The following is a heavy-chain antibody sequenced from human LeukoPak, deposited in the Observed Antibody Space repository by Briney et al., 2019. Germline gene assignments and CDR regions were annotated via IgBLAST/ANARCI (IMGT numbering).Heavy chain of an antibody. J-gene: IGHJ4*02. D-gene: IGHD2-21*02. CDR2: IRYDGSNK. CDR3: ANLVVVTARGDY. Sequence: GGSLRLSCAASGFTFSSYGMHWVRQAPGKGLEWVAFIRYDGSNKYYADSVRGRFTISRDNSKNTLYLQMNSLRAEDTAVYYCANLVVVTARGDYWGQGTLVTVSS. V-gene: IGHV3-30*02. CDR1: GFTFSSYG.